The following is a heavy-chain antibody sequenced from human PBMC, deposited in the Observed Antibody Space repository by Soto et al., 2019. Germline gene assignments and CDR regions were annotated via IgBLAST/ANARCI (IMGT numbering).Heavy chain of an antibody. CDR2: IYYSGST. CDR3: ARQSDYSGYDLVWFDP. CDR1: GGSISSYY. V-gene: IGHV4-59*08. J-gene: IGHJ5*02. Sequence: SETLSLTCTVSGGSISSYYWSWIRQPPGKGLEWIGYIYYSGSTNYNPSLKSRVTISVDTSKNQFSLKLSSVTAADTAVYYCARQSDYSGYDLVWFDPWGQGTLVTVSS. D-gene: IGHD5-12*01.